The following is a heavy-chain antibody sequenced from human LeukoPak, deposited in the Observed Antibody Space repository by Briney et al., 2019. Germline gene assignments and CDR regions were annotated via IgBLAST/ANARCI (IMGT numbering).Heavy chain of an antibody. CDR2: IYYSGST. D-gene: IGHD3-3*01. Sequence: SETLSLTCTVSGGSISSSSYYWGWIRQPPGKGLEWIVSIYYSGSTYYNPSLKSRVTISIDTTKNQFSLKLSSVTAADTAVYYCARALTLFGVGANRVPTWFDPWGQGTLVTVSS. J-gene: IGHJ5*02. CDR1: GGSISSSSYY. V-gene: IGHV4-39*07. CDR3: ARALTLFGVGANRVPTWFDP.